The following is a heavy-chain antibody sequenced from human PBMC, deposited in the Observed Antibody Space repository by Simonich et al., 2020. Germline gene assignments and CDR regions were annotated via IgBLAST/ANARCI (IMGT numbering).Heavy chain of an antibody. CDR2: INPNRGGT. V-gene: IGHV1-2*02. CDR1: GYTFTGYY. D-gene: IGHD1-1*01. J-gene: IGHJ4*02. Sequence: QVQLVQSGAEVKKPGASVKVSCKASGYTFTGYYMHWGGQAPGQGLERRVWINPNRGGTKHAQKLQGRVTMTRDTSISTAYMELSRLRSDDTAVYYCARSSDLLNWNDGPYYWGQGTLVTVSS. CDR3: ARSSDLLNWNDGPYY.